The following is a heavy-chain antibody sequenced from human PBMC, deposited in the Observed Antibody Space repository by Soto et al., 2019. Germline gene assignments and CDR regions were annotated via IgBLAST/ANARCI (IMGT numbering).Heavy chain of an antibody. V-gene: IGHV4-59*01. CDR3: ARDQGGGWSNIDY. J-gene: IGHJ4*02. D-gene: IGHD6-19*01. Sequence: QVQLQESGPGLVKPSETLSLTCTVSGGSISSYYWSWIRQPPGKGLEWIGYISYSGTTNYNPSLTGRVTISVDTYKNQFSLKLSSVTAADPAVYYCARDQGGGWSNIDYWGQGTLVTVSS. CDR2: ISYSGTT. CDR1: GGSISSYY.